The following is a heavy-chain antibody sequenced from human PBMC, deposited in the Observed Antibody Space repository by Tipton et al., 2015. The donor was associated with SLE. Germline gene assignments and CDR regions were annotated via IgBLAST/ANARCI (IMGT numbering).Heavy chain of an antibody. Sequence: TLSLTCTVYAGPFGGYYWSGIRQPPGTGLERIGEINHSGITNYNPTLKRRVTISIDTSKNQFSLKLTFVSAADTATYYCARMGLCTTTTCNEGAFAVCSQGSIVTVSS. CDR2: INHSGIT. CDR1: AGPFGGYY. D-gene: IGHD2/OR15-2a*01. CDR3: ARMGLCTTTTCNEGAFAV. V-gene: IGHV4-34*01. J-gene: IGHJ3*01.